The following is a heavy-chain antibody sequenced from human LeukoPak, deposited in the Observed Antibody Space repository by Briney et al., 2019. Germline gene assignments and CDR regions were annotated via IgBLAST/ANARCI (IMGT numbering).Heavy chain of an antibody. CDR1: GGSISSSSYY. CDR2: IYYSGST. CDR3: ARDVGSSLFDP. J-gene: IGHJ5*02. D-gene: IGHD3-10*01. V-gene: IGHV4-39*07. Sequence: PSETLSLTCTVSGGSISSSSYYWGWIRQPPGKGLEWIGSIYYSGSTYYNPSLKSRVTISVDTSKNQFSLKLSSVTAADTAVYYCARDVGSSLFDPWGQGTLVTVSS.